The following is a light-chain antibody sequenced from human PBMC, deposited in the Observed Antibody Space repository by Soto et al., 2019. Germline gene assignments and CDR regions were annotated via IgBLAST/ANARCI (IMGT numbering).Light chain of an antibody. CDR1: QSISSW. J-gene: IGKJ2*01. Sequence: DIQMTQSPSTLSASVGDRVTITCRASQSISSWLAWYQQKPGKAPKLLIYKASSLESGVPSRFSGSGSGTDFTLTISSLQPDDFATYYCQQGYTFGQGTKLEIK. CDR2: KAS. V-gene: IGKV1-5*03. CDR3: QQGYT.